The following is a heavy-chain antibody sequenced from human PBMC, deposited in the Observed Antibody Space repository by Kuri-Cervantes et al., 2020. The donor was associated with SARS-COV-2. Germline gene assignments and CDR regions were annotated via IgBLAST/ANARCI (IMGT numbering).Heavy chain of an antibody. V-gene: IGHV3-21*01. Sequence: GESLKISCAASGFTFSSYSMNWVRQAPGKGLEWVSSISSSSSYIYYADSVKGRFTISRDNAKNSLYLQMNSLRAEDTAVYYCARDRSTHYFDYWGQGTLVPSPQ. CDR2: ISSSSSYI. CDR3: ARDRSTHYFDY. J-gene: IGHJ4*02. CDR1: GFTFSSYS.